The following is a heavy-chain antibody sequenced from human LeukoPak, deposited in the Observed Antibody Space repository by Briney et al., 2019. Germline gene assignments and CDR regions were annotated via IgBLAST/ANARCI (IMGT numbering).Heavy chain of an antibody. D-gene: IGHD1-7*01. J-gene: IGHJ6*03. CDR3: ARVELAPYYYYMDV. Sequence: GGSLRLSCAASGFSISSYEMNWFRQAPGKGLEWVSHISSSGSTIWYADSVKGRFTISRDNAKNSLYLQMNSLRAEDTAVYYCARVELAPYYYYMDVWGKGTTVTVSS. V-gene: IGHV3-48*03. CDR2: ISSSGSTI. CDR1: GFSISSYE.